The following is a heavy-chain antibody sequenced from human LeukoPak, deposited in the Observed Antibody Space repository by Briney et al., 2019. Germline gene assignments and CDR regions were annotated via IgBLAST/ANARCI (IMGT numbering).Heavy chain of an antibody. CDR1: GLTVSRTY. CDR3: ARGTLRSGYDS. D-gene: IGHD5-12*01. V-gene: IGHV3-66*01. J-gene: IGHJ4*02. CDR2: IYTGGTT. Sequence: GGSLRLSCAASGLTVSRTYLIWVRQAPGKGLEWVSSIYTGGTTYFADSVKGRFTISRDNSKNTLHLQLTSLRADDTALYFCARGTLRSGYDSWGQGTLVTVSS.